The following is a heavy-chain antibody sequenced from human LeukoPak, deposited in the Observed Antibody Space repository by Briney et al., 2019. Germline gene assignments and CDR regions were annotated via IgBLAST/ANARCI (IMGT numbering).Heavy chain of an antibody. CDR3: ARTKYYDMRGYWYFDL. Sequence: PSQTLSLTCAISGDSFSSNSAAWNWIRQSPSRGLEWLGRTYYRSKWYNDYAVSVKSRITINPDTSKNQFSLQLNSVTPEDTAVYYCARTKYYDMRGYWYFDLWGRGTLVTVSS. CDR2: TYYRSKWYN. J-gene: IGHJ2*01. CDR1: GDSFSSNSAA. V-gene: IGHV6-1*01. D-gene: IGHD3-9*01.